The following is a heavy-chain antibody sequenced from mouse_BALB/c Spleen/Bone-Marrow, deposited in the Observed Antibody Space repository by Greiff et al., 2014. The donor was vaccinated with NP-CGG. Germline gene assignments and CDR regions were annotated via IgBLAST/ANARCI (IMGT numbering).Heavy chain of an antibody. V-gene: IGHV2-6-7*01. Sequence: VMLVESGPGLVAPSQSLSITCTVSGFSLTGYGVSWVRQSPGKGLEWLGMIWGDGSTDYNSALKSRLSISKDNSKSQVFLKMXSLQTDDTARYYCARDSFLITRALDYWGQGTSVTVSS. CDR2: IWGDGST. D-gene: IGHD2-4*01. CDR1: GFSLTGYG. CDR3: ARDSFLITRALDY. J-gene: IGHJ4*01.